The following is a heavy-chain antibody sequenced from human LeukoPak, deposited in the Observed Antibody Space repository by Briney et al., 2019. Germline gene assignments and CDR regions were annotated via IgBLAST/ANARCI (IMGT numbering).Heavy chain of an antibody. V-gene: IGHV3-30-3*01. J-gene: IGHJ4*02. CDR3: ARSYSYCSGGSCYAPFDY. CDR1: GFTFSSYA. D-gene: IGHD2-15*01. Sequence: GGSLRLSCAASGFTFSSYAMHWVRQAPGKGLEWVAVISYDGSNKYYADSVKGRFTISRDNSKNTLYLQMNSLRAEDTAVYYCARSYSYCSGGSCYAPFDYWGQGTLVTVSS. CDR2: ISYDGSNK.